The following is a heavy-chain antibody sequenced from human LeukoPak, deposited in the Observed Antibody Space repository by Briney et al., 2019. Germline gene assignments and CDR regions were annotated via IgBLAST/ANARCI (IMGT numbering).Heavy chain of an antibody. Sequence: SETLSLTCTASGGSISSSSYYWGWIRQPPGKGLEWIESIYYSGSTYYNPSLKSRVTISVDTSKNQFSLKLSSVTAADTAVYYCARRVAVDYFDYWGQGTLVTVSS. CDR2: IYYSGST. CDR3: ARRVAVDYFDY. D-gene: IGHD6-19*01. CDR1: GGSISSSSYY. V-gene: IGHV4-39*01. J-gene: IGHJ4*02.